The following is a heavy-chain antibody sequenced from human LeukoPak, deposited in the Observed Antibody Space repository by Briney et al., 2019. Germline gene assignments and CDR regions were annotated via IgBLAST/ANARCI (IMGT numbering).Heavy chain of an antibody. Sequence: GGSLRLSCAASGFTFSSYAMSWVRQAPGKGLEWVSAISGSGGSTYYADSVKGRFTISRDNSKNTLYLQMNSLRAEDTALYYCAKGYSSGWYNGMDVWGQGTTVTVSS. J-gene: IGHJ6*02. CDR1: GFTFSSYA. CDR3: AKGYSSGWYNGMDV. V-gene: IGHV3-23*01. D-gene: IGHD6-19*01. CDR2: ISGSGGST.